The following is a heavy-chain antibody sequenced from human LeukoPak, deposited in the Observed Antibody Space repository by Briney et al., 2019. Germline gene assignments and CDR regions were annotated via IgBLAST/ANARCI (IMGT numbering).Heavy chain of an antibody. J-gene: IGHJ6*02. Sequence: SETLSLTCTVSGGSISSGNFYWSWIRQPPGKGLEWIGYIFYLGSTYYNLSLKSRVTMSVDTSKNQFSLKLRSVTAADTAVYYCARKYYDEDYYYYGMDVWGQGTTVTVSS. CDR3: ARKYYDEDYYYYGMDV. D-gene: IGHD3-3*01. CDR2: IFYLGST. V-gene: IGHV4-30-4*01. CDR1: GGSISSGNFY.